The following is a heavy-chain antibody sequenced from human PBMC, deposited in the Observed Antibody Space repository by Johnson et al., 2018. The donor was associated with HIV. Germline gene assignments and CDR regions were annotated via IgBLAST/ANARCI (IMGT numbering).Heavy chain of an antibody. CDR1: GFTFSIYA. CDR3: ARSGRPLVVVTAYDAFDV. CDR2: ISYDGSNE. D-gene: IGHD2-15*01. Sequence: QVQLVESGGGVVQPGRSLRLSCAASGFTFSIYAMHWVRQAPCKGLEWVAVISYDGSNEYYADSVRGRFTISRDNSKNTLYLQMNSLRPEDTAVYYCARSGRPLVVVTAYDAFDVWGQGTMVTVSS. V-gene: IGHV3-30*04. J-gene: IGHJ3*01.